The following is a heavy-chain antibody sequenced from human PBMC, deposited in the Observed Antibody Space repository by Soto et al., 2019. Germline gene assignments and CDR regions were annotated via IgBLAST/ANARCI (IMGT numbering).Heavy chain of an antibody. CDR2: ISAYNGNT. V-gene: IGHV1-18*01. D-gene: IGHD2-15*01. Sequence: QVHLMQSGAEVKKPGASVKVSCKASGYTFTSYGIAWVRQAPGQELEWMGWISAYNGNTDYAQRFQGRVTMTTDASTSTADMDLRSLRNDDTAVYYCASVYSRFYSTSETDYWGQGTLVTVSS. J-gene: IGHJ4*02. CDR3: ASVYSRFYSTSETDY. CDR1: GYTFTSYG.